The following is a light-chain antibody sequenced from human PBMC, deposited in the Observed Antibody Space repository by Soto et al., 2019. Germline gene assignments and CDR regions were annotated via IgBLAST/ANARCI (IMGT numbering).Light chain of an antibody. J-gene: IGLJ2*01. V-gene: IGLV2-14*01. Sequence: QSALTQPASVSGSPGQSITISRTGTSSDVGGYNYVSWYQQHPGKPPKLMIYEVTNRPSGVSNRFSGSKSGNTASLINSGLQAEDEADYYCSSYTISSTLVFGGGTKLTVL. CDR3: SSYTISSTLV. CDR1: SSDVGGYNY. CDR2: EVT.